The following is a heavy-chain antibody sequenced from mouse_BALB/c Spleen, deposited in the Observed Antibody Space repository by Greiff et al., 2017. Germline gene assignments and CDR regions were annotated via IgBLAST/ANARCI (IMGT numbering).Heavy chain of an antibody. CDR1: GFSLTSYG. CDR3: ARGNIYFDY. CDR2: IWAGGST. J-gene: IGHJ2*01. V-gene: IGHV2-9*02. Sequence: QLKESGPGLVAPSQSLSITCTVSGFSLTSYGVHWVRQPSGKGLEWLGVIWAGGSTNYKSALMSRLSISKDNSKSQVFLTRNSLQTDDTAMYYCARGNIYFDYWGQGTTLTVSA.